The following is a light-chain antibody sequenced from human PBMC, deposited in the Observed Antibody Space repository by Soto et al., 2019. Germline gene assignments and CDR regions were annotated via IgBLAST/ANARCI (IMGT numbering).Light chain of an antibody. Sequence: QSALTQPASVSGSPGQSITISCTGTSSDVGAYDYVSWYQQHPGKAPKYLIYEVSNRPSGVSDRFSGSKSGTTASLTIPGLQAEDEADYYCSSYTTTDPYVFGTGTQLTVL. J-gene: IGLJ1*01. CDR3: SSYTTTDPYV. CDR1: SSDVGAYDY. CDR2: EVS. V-gene: IGLV2-14*01.